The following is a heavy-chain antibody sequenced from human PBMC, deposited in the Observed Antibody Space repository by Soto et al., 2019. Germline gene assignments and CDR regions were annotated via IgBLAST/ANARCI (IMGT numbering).Heavy chain of an antibody. CDR3: ARDGSSRSFDY. D-gene: IGHD6-6*01. Sequence: GSLRLSCAASGFTFSSYAMHWVRQAPGKGLEWVAVISYDGSNKYYADSVKGRFTISRDNSKNTLYLQMNSLRAEDTAVYYCARDGSSRSFDYWGQGTLVTVSS. V-gene: IGHV3-30-3*01. CDR1: GFTFSSYA. CDR2: ISYDGSNK. J-gene: IGHJ4*02.